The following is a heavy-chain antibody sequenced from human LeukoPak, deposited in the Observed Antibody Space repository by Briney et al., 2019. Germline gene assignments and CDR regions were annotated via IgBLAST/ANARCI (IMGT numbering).Heavy chain of an antibody. D-gene: IGHD1-26*01. Sequence: PSETLSLTCTVSGGSISSGGYYWSWIRLHPGKGLEWIGYIYYSGSTYYNPSLKSRVTISVDTSKNQFSLKLSSVTAADTAVYYCARAGSYYRNLGYWGQGTLVTVSS. CDR3: ARAGSYYRNLGY. V-gene: IGHV4-31*03. CDR1: GGSISSGGYY. CDR2: IYYSGST. J-gene: IGHJ4*02.